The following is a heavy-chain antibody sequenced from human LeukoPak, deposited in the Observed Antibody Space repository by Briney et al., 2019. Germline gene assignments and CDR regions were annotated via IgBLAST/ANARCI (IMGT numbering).Heavy chain of an antibody. Sequence: SEPLSLTCTVSGGSISSGGYYWSWIRQHPGKGLEWIGYIYYSGSTYYNPSLKSRVTISVDTSKNQFSLKLSSVTAADTAVYYCARDNSRDAFDIWGQGTMVTVSS. CDR3: ARDNSRDAFDI. D-gene: IGHD2-21*01. CDR1: GGSISSGGYY. J-gene: IGHJ3*02. CDR2: IYYSGST. V-gene: IGHV4-61*08.